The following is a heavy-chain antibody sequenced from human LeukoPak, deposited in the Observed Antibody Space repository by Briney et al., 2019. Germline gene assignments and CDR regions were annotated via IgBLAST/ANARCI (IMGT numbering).Heavy chain of an antibody. D-gene: IGHD3-10*01. CDR2: FDPEDGET. CDR3: ATSGYYGSGSYLYWYFDL. CDR1: GYTLTELS. J-gene: IGHJ2*01. Sequence: ASEKVSCKVSGYTLTELSMHWVRQAPGKGLEWMGGFDPEDGETIYAQKFQGRVTMTEDTSTDTAYMELSSLRSEDTAVYYCATSGYYGSGSYLYWYFDLWGRGTLVTVSS. V-gene: IGHV1-24*01.